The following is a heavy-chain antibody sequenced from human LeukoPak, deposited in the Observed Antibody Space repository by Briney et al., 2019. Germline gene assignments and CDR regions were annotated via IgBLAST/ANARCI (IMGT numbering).Heavy chain of an antibody. CDR1: GFTFSRYG. J-gene: IGHJ4*02. D-gene: IGHD3-22*01. V-gene: IGHV3-30*03. CDR2: ISYVGSNK. CDR3: VRVESYDRDDYYRPFDC. Sequence: GGSLRLPCAASGFTFSRYGMHWVRQAPAKELEWVAVISYVGSNKYYADSVKCRFTISRDNSKNTLYLQMNSLRAEDTAVDYYVRVESYDRDDYYRPFDCWGQGTLVTVSS.